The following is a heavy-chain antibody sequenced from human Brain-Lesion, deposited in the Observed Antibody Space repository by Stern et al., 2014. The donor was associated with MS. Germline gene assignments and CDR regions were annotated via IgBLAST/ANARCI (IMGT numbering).Heavy chain of an antibody. J-gene: IGHJ6*02. Sequence: DQLVESGAEVKKPGASVKVSCKTSGYIFTGYYIHWVRQAPGQGLEWMAWINPKTGGTKYAQKFQGRVTMSRGTSISTAYVELSSLTSDDTAVYYCARDQRGITIFGVVTDYYYLGMDVWGQGTTVTVSS. CDR1: GYIFTGYY. CDR2: INPKTGGT. D-gene: IGHD3-3*01. CDR3: ARDQRGITIFGVVTDYYYLGMDV. V-gene: IGHV1-2*02.